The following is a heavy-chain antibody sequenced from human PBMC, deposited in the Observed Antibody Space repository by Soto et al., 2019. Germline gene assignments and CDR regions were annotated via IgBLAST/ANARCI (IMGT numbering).Heavy chain of an antibody. Sequence: SETLSLTCTVSGGSVSSGSYYWSWIRQPPGKGLEWIGYIYYSGSTNYNPSLKSRVTISVDTSKNQFSLKLSSVTAADTAVYYCARAAGDGYNFDYWGQGTLVTVSS. D-gene: IGHD5-12*01. CDR1: GGSVSSGSYY. V-gene: IGHV4-61*01. J-gene: IGHJ4*02. CDR3: ARAAGDGYNFDY. CDR2: IYYSGST.